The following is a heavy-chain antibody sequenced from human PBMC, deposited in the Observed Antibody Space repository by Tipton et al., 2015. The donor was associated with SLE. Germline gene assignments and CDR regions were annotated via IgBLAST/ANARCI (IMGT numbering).Heavy chain of an antibody. D-gene: IGHD1-26*01. CDR3: ARDGYSFDY. Sequence: TLSLTCTVSGGSISSGYYWGWIRQPPGKGLEWIGSIYHSGSTYYNPSLKSRVTISVDTSKNQFSLKLSSVTAADTAVYYCARDGYSFDYWGQGTLVTVSS. J-gene: IGHJ4*02. V-gene: IGHV4-38-2*02. CDR1: GGSISSGYY. CDR2: IYHSGST.